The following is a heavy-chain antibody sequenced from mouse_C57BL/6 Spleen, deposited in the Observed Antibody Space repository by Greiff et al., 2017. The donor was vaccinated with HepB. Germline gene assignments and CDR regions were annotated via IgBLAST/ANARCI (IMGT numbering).Heavy chain of an antibody. CDR3: ASAGLLRGAMDY. Sequence: DVHLVESGGGLVKPGGSLKLSCAASGFTFSDYGMHWVRQAPEKGLEWVAYISSGSSTIYYADTVKGRFTISRDNAKNTLFLQMTSLRSEDTAMYYCASAGLLRGAMDYWGQGTSVTVSS. CDR2: ISSGSSTI. D-gene: IGHD1-1*01. CDR1: GFTFSDYG. J-gene: IGHJ4*01. V-gene: IGHV5-17*01.